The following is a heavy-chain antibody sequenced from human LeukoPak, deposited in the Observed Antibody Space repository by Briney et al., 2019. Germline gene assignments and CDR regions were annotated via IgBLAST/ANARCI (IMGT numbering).Heavy chain of an antibody. D-gene: IGHD3-10*01. V-gene: IGHV4-59*01. CDR1: GGSISSFY. CDR2: IYYSGST. J-gene: IGHJ4*02. CDR3: ARSYYGSGRVFDY. Sequence: PSETLSHTCTLPGGSISSFYWSWLRHPPGKGLVWFGYIYYSGSTNYNPSLKSRATISVDTSKNQFSLKLSSVTAADTAVYYCARSYYGSGRVFDYWGQGTLVTVSS.